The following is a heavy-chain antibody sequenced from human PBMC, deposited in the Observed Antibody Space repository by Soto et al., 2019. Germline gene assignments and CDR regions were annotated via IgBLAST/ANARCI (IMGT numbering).Heavy chain of an antibody. J-gene: IGHJ3*02. CDR3: AKDPYYDILTGPDAFDI. CDR2: ISYDGSNK. CDR1: GFTFGSYG. D-gene: IGHD3-9*01. V-gene: IGHV3-30*18. Sequence: GGSLRLSCAASGFTFGSYGMHWVRQAPGKGLEWVAVISYDGSNKYYADSVKGRFTISRDNSKNTLYLQMNSLRAEDTAVYYCAKDPYYDILTGPDAFDIWGQGTMVTVSS.